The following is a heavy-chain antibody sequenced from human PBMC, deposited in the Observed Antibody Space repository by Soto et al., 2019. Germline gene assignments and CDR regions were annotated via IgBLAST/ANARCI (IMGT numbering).Heavy chain of an antibody. J-gene: IGHJ5*02. CDR2: IYHSGTT. V-gene: IGHV4-38-2*01. CDR3: ARIGREGTTFYSWFDP. CDR1: GSSISTDFY. Sequence: ETLSLTCVVSGSSISTDFYWGWIRQAPGKALEWIGSIYHSGTTYYNPSLRSRLTISVDTSNNQFSLMLRSVTAADTAVYHCARIGREGTTFYSWFDPWGQGSLVTVSS. D-gene: IGHD2-2*02.